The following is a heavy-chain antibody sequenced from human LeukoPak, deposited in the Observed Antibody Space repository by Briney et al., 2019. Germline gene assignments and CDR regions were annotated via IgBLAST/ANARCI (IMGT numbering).Heavy chain of an antibody. CDR2: VHHTGSA. V-gene: IGHV4-34*01. Sequence: PSETLSLTCAVSGVPFSEYYGGWIRQSPGKGLGWIGEVHHTGSANYNPSLRSRVTISVDTSKKQFSLRVYSVTAADTAVYYCARVPSRVFGVVTHPFDYWGQGTLVTVSS. CDR3: ARVPSRVFGVVTHPFDY. CDR1: GVPFSEYY. J-gene: IGHJ4*02. D-gene: IGHD3-3*01.